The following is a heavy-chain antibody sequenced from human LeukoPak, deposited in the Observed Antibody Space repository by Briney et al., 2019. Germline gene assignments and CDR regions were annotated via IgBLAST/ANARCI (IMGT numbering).Heavy chain of an antibody. Sequence: GGSLRLSCAASGFTFSSYGMHWVRQAPGKGLEWVAVIWYDGSNKYYADSVKGRFTISRDNSKNTLYLQMNSLRAEDTAVYYRAGVGGSSWSPYFDYWGQGTLVTVSS. J-gene: IGHJ4*02. CDR3: AGVGGSSWSPYFDY. V-gene: IGHV3-33*01. D-gene: IGHD6-13*01. CDR1: GFTFSSYG. CDR2: IWYDGSNK.